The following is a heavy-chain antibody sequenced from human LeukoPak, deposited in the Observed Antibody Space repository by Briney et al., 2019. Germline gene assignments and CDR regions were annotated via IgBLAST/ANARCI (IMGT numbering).Heavy chain of an antibody. V-gene: IGHV4-34*01. CDR3: ASFPVQSRTFDI. J-gene: IGHJ3*02. D-gene: IGHD1-1*01. CDR2: INHSGST. Sequence: SETLSLTCAVYGGSFSGYYWSWIRQPPGKGLEWIGEINHSGSTNYNPSLKSRVTISVDTSKNQFSLKLSSVTAADTAVYYCASFPVQSRTFDIWGQGTMVTVSS. CDR1: GGSFSGYY.